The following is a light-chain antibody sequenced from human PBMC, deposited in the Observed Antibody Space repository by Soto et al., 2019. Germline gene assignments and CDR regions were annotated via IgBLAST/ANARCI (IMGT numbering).Light chain of an antibody. V-gene: IGKV3-20*01. CDR2: GAS. Sequence: EIVLTQSPGTLSVSPGERATLSCRASQSVSSSYLAWYQQKRGQAPRLLIYGASSRATGIPDRFSGSGSGTHFTVTITRLEPEDFAEYYCQQYRRSSITFGQGTRLEIK. J-gene: IGKJ5*01. CDR1: QSVSSSY. CDR3: QQYRRSSIT.